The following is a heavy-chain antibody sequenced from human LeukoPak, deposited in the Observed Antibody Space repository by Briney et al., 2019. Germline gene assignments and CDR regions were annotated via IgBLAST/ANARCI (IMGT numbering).Heavy chain of an antibody. CDR2: INHSGST. D-gene: IGHD3-3*01. CDR3: ARGVFTYYDFWSGYQNWFDP. Sequence: SETLSLTCAVYGGSFSGYYWSWIRQPPGKGLEWIGEINHSGSTNYNPSLKSRVTISVDTSKNQFSLKLSPVTAADTAVYYCARGVFTYYDFWSGYQNWFDPWGQGTLVTVSS. CDR1: GGSFSGYY. V-gene: IGHV4-34*01. J-gene: IGHJ5*02.